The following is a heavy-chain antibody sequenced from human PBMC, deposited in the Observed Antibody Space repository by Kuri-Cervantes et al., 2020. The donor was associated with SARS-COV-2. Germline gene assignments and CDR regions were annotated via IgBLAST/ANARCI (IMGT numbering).Heavy chain of an antibody. D-gene: IGHD3-22*01. V-gene: IGHV1-8*03. CDR3: ARATHYDSSGYYYSFDY. CDR1: GYTFTGYY. Sequence: ASVKVSCKASGYTFTGYYINWVRQATGQGLEWMGWMNPNSGNTGYAQKFQGRVTITRNTSISTAYMELSSLRSEDTAVYYCARATHYDSSGYYYSFDYWGQGTLVTVSS. CDR2: MNPNSGNT. J-gene: IGHJ4*02.